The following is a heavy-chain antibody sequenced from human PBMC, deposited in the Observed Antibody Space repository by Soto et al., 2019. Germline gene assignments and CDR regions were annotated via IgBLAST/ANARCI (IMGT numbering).Heavy chain of an antibody. J-gene: IGHJ1*01. D-gene: IGHD3-22*01. V-gene: IGHV3-53*01. CDR1: GFTFSSNY. CDR3: ARDRVESGYPEYFQH. Sequence: EVQLVESGGGLIQPGGSLRLSCAASGFTFSSNYMSWVRQAPGKGLEWVSVIYSGGSTYYADSVKGRFTISRDNSKNTLYLQMNSLRAEDTAVYYCARDRVESGYPEYFQHWGQGTLVTVSS. CDR2: IYSGGST.